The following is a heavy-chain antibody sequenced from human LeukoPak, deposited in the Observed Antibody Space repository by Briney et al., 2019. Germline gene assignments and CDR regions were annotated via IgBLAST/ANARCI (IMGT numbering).Heavy chain of an antibody. CDR2: ISYDGSNK. J-gene: IGHJ4*02. V-gene: IGHV3-30*18. Sequence: GRSLRLSCAASGFTFSSYGMHWVRRAPGKGLEWVAVISYDGSNKYYADSVKGRFTISRDNSKNTLYLQMNSLRAEDTAVYYCAKDSVAGINYWGQGTLVTVSS. D-gene: IGHD6-19*01. CDR1: GFTFSSYG. CDR3: AKDSVAGINY.